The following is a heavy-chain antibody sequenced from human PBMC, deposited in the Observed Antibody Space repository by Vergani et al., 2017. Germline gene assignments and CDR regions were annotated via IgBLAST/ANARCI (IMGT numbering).Heavy chain of an antibody. J-gene: IGHJ2*01. D-gene: IGHD1-26*01. V-gene: IGHV5-10-1*03. CDR2: IDPSDSYT. CDR3: ASHRYSVSSPYWYFDL. Sequence: EVQLVQSGAEVKKPGESLRISCKGSGYSFTSYWISWVRQMPGKGLEWMGRIDPSDSYTNYSPSFQGHVTISADKSISTAYLQWSSLKASDTAMYYCASHRYSVSSPYWYFDLWGRGTLVTVSS. CDR1: GYSFTSYW.